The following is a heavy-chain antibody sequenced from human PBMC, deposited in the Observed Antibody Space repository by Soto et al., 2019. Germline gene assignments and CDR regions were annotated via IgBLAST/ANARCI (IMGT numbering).Heavy chain of an antibody. CDR2: INAGNGNT. CDR1: GYTFTSYA. J-gene: IGHJ6*02. D-gene: IGHD3-9*01. Sequence: GASVKLSCKASGYTFTSYAMHWLRQAPGQRLEWMGWINAGNGNTKYSQKFQGRVTITRDTSASTAYMELSSLRSEDTAVYYCARDHHVLRHSPTVVDVPCPGLTVTVSS. V-gene: IGHV1-3*01. CDR3: ARDHHVLRHSPTVVDV.